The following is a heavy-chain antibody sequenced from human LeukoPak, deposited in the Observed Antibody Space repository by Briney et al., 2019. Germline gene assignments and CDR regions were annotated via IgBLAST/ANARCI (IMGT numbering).Heavy chain of an antibody. D-gene: IGHD2-15*01. CDR1: GFTVSSNY. J-gene: IGHJ4*02. V-gene: IGHV3-53*01. CDR3: ARVSRHTLDY. CDR2: IYSGGST. Sequence: PGGSLRLSCAASGFTVSSNYMSWVRQAPGKGLEWVSVIYSGGSTYYADSVKGRFTISRDNSKNTPYLQMNSLRAEDTAVYYCARVSRHTLDYWGQGTLVTVSS.